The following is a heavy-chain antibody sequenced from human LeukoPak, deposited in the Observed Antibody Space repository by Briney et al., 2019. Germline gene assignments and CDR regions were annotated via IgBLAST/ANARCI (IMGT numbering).Heavy chain of an antibody. V-gene: IGHV3-20*04. CDR3: AREETRITMLRGVTYFEY. D-gene: IGHD3-10*01. CDR2: ISWNGGST. CDR1: GFTFDDYA. J-gene: IGHJ4*02. Sequence: GGSLRLSCAASGFTFDDYAMHWVRQAPGKGLEWVSFISWNGGSTGYADSVKGRFTISRDNAKNSLYLQMSSLRAEDTALYYCAREETRITMLRGVTYFEYWGQGTLVTVSS.